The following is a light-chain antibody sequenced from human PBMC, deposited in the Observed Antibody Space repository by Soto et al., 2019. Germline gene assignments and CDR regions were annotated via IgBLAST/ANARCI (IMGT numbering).Light chain of an antibody. CDR1: QSISSW. V-gene: IGKV1-5*03. J-gene: IGKJ1*01. Sequence: ILLTQSPSSLSASVGDRVTITCRASQSISSWLAWYQQKPGKAPKLLIYKASSLESGVPSRFSGSGSGTEFTLTISSLKPDDFATYYCQKYNSYSFGQGTKVDIK. CDR2: KAS. CDR3: QKYNSYS.